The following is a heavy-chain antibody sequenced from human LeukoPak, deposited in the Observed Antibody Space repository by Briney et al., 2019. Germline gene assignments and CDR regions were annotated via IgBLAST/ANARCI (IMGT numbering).Heavy chain of an antibody. J-gene: IGHJ6*03. CDR3: ASRRDGYNFGLAFFYMDV. D-gene: IGHD5-24*01. V-gene: IGHV1-69*06. CDR2: IIPIFGTA. CDR1: GYTLTELS. Sequence: SVKVSCKVSGYTLTELSMHWVRQAPGQGLEWMGGIIPIFGTANYAQKFQGRVTITADKSTSTAYMELSSLRSEDTAVYYCASRRDGYNFGLAFFYMDVWGKGTTVTVSS.